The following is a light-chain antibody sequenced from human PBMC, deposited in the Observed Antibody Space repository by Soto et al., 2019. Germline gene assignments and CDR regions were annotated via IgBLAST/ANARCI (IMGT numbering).Light chain of an antibody. CDR1: SSNIGAGYD. Sequence: QSVLTQPPSVSGAPGQRVTISCTGGSSNIGAGYDVHWYQQLPGTAPKLLIYRNSNRPSGVPDRFSGSKSGTSASLAITGLQAEDEADYYCQSYDSSLSGYVFGTGTKVTVL. J-gene: IGLJ1*01. CDR2: RNS. V-gene: IGLV1-40*01. CDR3: QSYDSSLSGYV.